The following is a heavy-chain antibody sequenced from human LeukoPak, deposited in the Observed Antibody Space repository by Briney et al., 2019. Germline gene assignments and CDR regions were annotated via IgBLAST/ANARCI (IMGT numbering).Heavy chain of an antibody. CDR3: ARGPSYSSSSEFDY. Sequence: SETLSLTCTVSGDSISSYYWSWNRQPPGKGLEWIGYIYYSGSTNYNPSLKSRVTISVDTSKNQFSLKLDSVTAADTAVYYCARGPSYSSSSEFDYWGQGTLVTVSS. D-gene: IGHD6-6*01. V-gene: IGHV4-59*01. J-gene: IGHJ4*02. CDR2: IYYSGST. CDR1: GDSISSYY.